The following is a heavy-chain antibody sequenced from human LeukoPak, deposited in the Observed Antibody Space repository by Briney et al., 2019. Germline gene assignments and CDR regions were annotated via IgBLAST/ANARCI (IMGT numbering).Heavy chain of an antibody. CDR1: GFTVSTYD. CDR3: ARDWYYYDSSGYYYDSATHDY. J-gene: IGHJ4*02. CDR2: IHSGGTT. V-gene: IGHV3-53*01. D-gene: IGHD3-22*01. Sequence: GGSLRLSCAASGFTVSTYDMIWVRQAPGKGLEWVSVIHSGGTTHYADSVKGRFTISRDNSKNTLYLQMNSLRAEDTAVYYCARDWYYYDSSGYYYDSATHDYWGQGTLVTVSS.